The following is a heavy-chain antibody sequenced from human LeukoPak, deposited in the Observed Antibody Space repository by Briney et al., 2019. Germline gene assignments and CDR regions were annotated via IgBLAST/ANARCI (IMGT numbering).Heavy chain of an antibody. CDR1: GYTFRSDG. CDR3: ARSTNWEINY. Sequence: VGSVKVSCKASGYTFRSDGISWVRQAPGQGREWMGWISAKNADTHYVQNLQGRVTMTTDTSTSTAYMELRSLRSDDTAVYYCARSTNWEINYWGQGTLVTVSS. V-gene: IGHV1-18*01. D-gene: IGHD7-27*01. J-gene: IGHJ4*02. CDR2: ISAKNADT.